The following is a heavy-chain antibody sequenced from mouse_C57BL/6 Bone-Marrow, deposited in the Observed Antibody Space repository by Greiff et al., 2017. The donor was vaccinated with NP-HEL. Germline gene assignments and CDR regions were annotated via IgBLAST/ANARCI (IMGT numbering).Heavy chain of an antibody. Sequence: LVESGAELVKPGASVKMSCKASGYTFTSYWITWVKQRPGQGLEWIGDIYPGSGSTNYNEKFKSKATLTVDTSSSTAYMQLSSLTSEDSAVYYCARRATLENYFDYWGQGTTLTVSS. CDR2: IYPGSGST. CDR1: GYTFTSYW. J-gene: IGHJ2*01. D-gene: IGHD6-1*01. CDR3: ARRATLENYFDY. V-gene: IGHV1-55*01.